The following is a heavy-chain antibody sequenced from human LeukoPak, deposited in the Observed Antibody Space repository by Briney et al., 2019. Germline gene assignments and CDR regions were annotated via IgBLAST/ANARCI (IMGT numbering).Heavy chain of an antibody. CDR1: GGPISSYY. CDR2: IYYSGST. Sequence: SETLSLTCTVSGGPISSYYWSWIRQPPGKGLEWIGYIYYSGSTNYNPSLKSRVTISVDTSKNQFSLKLSSVTAADTAVYYCARVWDSSGYFFDYWGQGTLVTVSS. CDR3: ARVWDSSGYFFDY. J-gene: IGHJ4*02. D-gene: IGHD3-22*01. V-gene: IGHV4-59*01.